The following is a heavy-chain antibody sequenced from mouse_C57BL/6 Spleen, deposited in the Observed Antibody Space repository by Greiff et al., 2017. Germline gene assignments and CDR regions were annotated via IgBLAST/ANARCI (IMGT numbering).Heavy chain of an antibody. Sequence: VQRVESGPELVKPGASVKISCKASGYAFSSSWMNWVKQRPGKGLEWIGRIYPGDGDTNYNGKFKGKATLTADKSSNTAYMQLSSQTSEDSAVYFCARSGIKGYCDYWGQGTTLTVSS. J-gene: IGHJ2*01. CDR3: ARSGIKGYCDY. CDR2: IYPGDGDT. CDR1: GYAFSSSW. D-gene: IGHD2-4*01. V-gene: IGHV1-82*01.